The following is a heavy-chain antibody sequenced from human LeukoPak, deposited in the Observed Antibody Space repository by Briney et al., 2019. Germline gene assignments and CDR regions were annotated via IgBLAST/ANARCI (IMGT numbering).Heavy chain of an antibody. CDR2: IYTSGGT. Sequence: SETLSLTCTVSGGSISSYYWSWIRQPAGKGLEWIGRIYTSGGTNYNPSLKSRVTMSVDTSKNQFSLKLSSVTAADTAVYYCARVVDILTGYDAFDIWGQGTMVTVSS. CDR3: ARVVDILTGYDAFDI. D-gene: IGHD3-9*01. CDR1: GGSISSYY. J-gene: IGHJ3*02. V-gene: IGHV4-4*07.